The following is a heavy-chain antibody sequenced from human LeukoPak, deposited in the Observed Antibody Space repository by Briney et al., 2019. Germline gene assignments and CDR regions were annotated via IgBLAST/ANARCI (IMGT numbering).Heavy chain of an antibody. CDR3: AREYYYDSSGYVRY. J-gene: IGHJ4*02. Sequence: GGSLRLSCAASGFTFSDYYMSWIRQAPGKGLEWVSYISSSGSTIYYADSVKGRFTISRDNAKDSLYLQMNSLRAEDTAVYYCAREYYYDSSGYVRYWGQGTLVTVSS. CDR2: ISSSGSTI. D-gene: IGHD3-22*01. CDR1: GFTFSDYY. V-gene: IGHV3-11*01.